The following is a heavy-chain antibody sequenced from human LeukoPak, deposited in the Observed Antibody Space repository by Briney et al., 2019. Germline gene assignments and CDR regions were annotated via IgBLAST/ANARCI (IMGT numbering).Heavy chain of an antibody. CDR3: ARDVDGYNFLFDY. J-gene: IGHJ4*02. CDR2: ISSSGSTI. Sequence: GGSLRLSCAASGFTFSSYEMNWVRQAPGKGLEWVSYISSSGSTIYYADSVKGRFTISRDNAKNSLYLQMNSLRAEDTAVYYCARDVDGYNFLFDYWGQGTLVTVSS. CDR1: GFTFSSYE. D-gene: IGHD5-24*01. V-gene: IGHV3-48*03.